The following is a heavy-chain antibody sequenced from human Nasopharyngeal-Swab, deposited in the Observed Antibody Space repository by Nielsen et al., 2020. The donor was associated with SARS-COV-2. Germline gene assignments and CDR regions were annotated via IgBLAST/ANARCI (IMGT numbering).Heavy chain of an antibody. D-gene: IGHD3-22*01. J-gene: IGHJ4*02. Sequence: SETLSLTCAVYGGSFSGYYWIWIRQPPGKGLEWIGEINHSGSTNYNPSLKSRVTISVDTSKNQFSLKLSSVTAADTAVYYCARFSDSSGYYTYYFDYWGQGTLVTVSS. CDR3: ARFSDSSGYYTYYFDY. CDR1: GGSFSGYY. CDR2: INHSGST. V-gene: IGHV4-34*01.